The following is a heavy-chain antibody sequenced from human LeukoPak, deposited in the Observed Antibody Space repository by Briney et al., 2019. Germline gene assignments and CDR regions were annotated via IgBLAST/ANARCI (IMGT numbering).Heavy chain of an antibody. CDR3: ARELTGSGGFDY. J-gene: IGHJ4*02. CDR1: GGSISSYY. D-gene: IGHD3-10*01. CDR2: IYYSGST. V-gene: IGHV4-59*01. Sequence: SETLSLTCSVSGGSISSYYWSWIRQPPGKGLEWIGYIYYSGSTNYNPSLKSRVTISVDTSKNQFSLKLSSVTAADTAVYYCARELTGSGGFDYWGQGTLVTVSS.